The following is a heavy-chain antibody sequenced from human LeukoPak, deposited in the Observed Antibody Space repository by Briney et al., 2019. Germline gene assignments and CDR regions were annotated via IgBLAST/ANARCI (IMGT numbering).Heavy chain of an antibody. Sequence: PSETLSLTCTVSGGSISSSSYYWGWIRQPPGKGLEWLGSIYYSGCTYYNPSLKSRVTISVDTSKNQFSLKLSSVTAADTAVYYCARNWGSGYFDYWGQGTLVTVSS. CDR1: GGSISSSSYY. D-gene: IGHD7-27*01. CDR2: IYYSGCT. J-gene: IGHJ4*02. V-gene: IGHV4-39*01. CDR3: ARNWGSGYFDY.